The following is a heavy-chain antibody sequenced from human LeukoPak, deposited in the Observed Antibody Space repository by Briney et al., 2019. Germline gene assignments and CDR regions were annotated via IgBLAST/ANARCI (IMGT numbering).Heavy chain of an antibody. J-gene: IGHJ4*02. CDR2: IRNDGSNK. D-gene: IGHD3-9*01. CDR1: RSTFSGYG. Sequence: PGGSLRLSCAASRSTFSGYGMHWVRQPPGKGLEWVAFIRNDGSNKYYAGSMKGRFTISRDNSKNTLYLQINSLRNEDTAIYYCAKDDILTGYSLDYWGQGTLVTVSS. CDR3: AKDDILTGYSLDY. V-gene: IGHV3-30*02.